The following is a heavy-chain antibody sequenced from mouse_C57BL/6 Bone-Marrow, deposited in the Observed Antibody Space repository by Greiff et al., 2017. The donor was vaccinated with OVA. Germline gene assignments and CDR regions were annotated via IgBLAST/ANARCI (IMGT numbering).Heavy chain of an antibody. D-gene: IGHD1-1*01. CDR3: ARLGYYGSSYDWYFDV. Sequence: QVQLQQPGAELVKPGASVKLSCKASGYTFTSYWMQWVKQRPGQGLEWIGEIDPSDSYTNYNQKFKGKATLTVDTSSSTAYMQLSSLTSEDSAVYYCARLGYYGSSYDWYFDVWGTGTTVTVSS. J-gene: IGHJ1*03. CDR1: GYTFTSYW. V-gene: IGHV1-50*01. CDR2: IDPSDSYT.